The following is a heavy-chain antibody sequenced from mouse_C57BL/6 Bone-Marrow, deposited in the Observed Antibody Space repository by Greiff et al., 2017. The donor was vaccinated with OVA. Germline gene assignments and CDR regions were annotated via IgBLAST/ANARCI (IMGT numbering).Heavy chain of an antibody. V-gene: IGHV5-4*01. CDR1: GFTFSSYA. D-gene: IGHD1-3*01. J-gene: IGHJ4*01. Sequence: EVQLVESGGGLVKPGGSLKLSCAASGFTFSSYAMSWVRQTPEKRLEWVATISDGGSYTYYPDNVKGRFTISRDNAKNNLYLQMSHLKSEDTAMYYCARGSSGDYYAMDYWGQGTSVTVSS. CDR3: ARGSSGDYYAMDY. CDR2: ISDGGSYT.